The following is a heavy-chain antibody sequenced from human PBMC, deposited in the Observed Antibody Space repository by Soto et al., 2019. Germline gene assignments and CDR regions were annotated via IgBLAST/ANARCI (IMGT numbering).Heavy chain of an antibody. D-gene: IGHD2-8*01. CDR1: GFTFSSYW. J-gene: IGHJ6*02. CDR3: ARAGMVYDMGGYYGMDV. V-gene: IGHV3-74*01. Sequence: ELQLVESGGGLVQPGGSLRLSCAASGFTFSSYWMHWVRQAPGKGLLWVSRINRDGSTTDYADSVKGRITISRDNARNTLYLQMDSLRAEDTAVYYCARAGMVYDMGGYYGMDVWGQGTTVAVSS. CDR2: INRDGSTT.